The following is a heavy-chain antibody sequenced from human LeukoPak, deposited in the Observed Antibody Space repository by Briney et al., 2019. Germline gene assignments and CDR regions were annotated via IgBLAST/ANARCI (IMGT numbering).Heavy chain of an antibody. CDR1: GGSFSGYY. CDR2: INHSGST. V-gene: IGHV4-34*03. CDR3: YIQYDYVWGSYRPHDRFDY. Sequence: TTSETLSLTCAVYGGSFSGYYWSWIRQPPGKGLEWIGEINHSGSTNYNPSLKSRVTISVDTSKNQFSLKLSSVTAADTAVYYCYIQYDYVWGSYRPHDRFDYWGQGTLVTVSS. J-gene: IGHJ4*02. D-gene: IGHD3-16*02.